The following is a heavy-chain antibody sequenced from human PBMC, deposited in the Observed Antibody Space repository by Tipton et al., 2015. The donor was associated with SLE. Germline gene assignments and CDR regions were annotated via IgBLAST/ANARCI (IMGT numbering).Heavy chain of an antibody. CDR3: ARALHYDFWQNYFDY. D-gene: IGHD3-3*01. Sequence: QLVQSGAEVKKPGSSVKVSCKASADTFNDYTISWVRQAPGQGLEWVGRIIPIFSRIHYAQKFQGRVTITTDEPTSTAYMQLSSLKSDDTAVYYCARALHYDFWQNYFDYWGQGTLVTVAS. V-gene: IGHV1-69*18. CDR2: IIPIFSRI. J-gene: IGHJ4*02. CDR1: ADTFNDYT.